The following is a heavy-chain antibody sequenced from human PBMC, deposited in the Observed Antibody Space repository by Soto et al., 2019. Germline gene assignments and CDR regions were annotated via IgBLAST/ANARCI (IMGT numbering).Heavy chain of an antibody. CDR1: GFTFSNYP. Sequence: EVQVSESGGGLVQPGGSLRLSCATSGFTFSNYPMNWVRQAPGKGLEWVSGISAGGDRTYYADSVKGRFTIFRDNSKNSVSLRKNGLRVEDTAIYYCARRVWGQGTLVTVSS. V-gene: IGHV3-23*01. CDR2: ISAGGDRT. CDR3: ARRV. J-gene: IGHJ4*02.